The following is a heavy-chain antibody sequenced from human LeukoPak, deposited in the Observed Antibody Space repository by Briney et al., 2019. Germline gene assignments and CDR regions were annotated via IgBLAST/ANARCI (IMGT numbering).Heavy chain of an antibody. V-gene: IGHV3-33*01. D-gene: IGHD3-10*01. J-gene: IGHJ4*02. Sequence: PGGSLRLSCAASGLTFSSYGMHWVRQAPGKGLEWVAVIWYDGSNKYYADSVKGRFTISRDNSKNTLYLQMNSLRAEDTAVYYCARDRAPPFGGEVLYYFDYWGQGTLVTVSS. CDR1: GLTFSSYG. CDR3: ARDRAPPFGGEVLYYFDY. CDR2: IWYDGSNK.